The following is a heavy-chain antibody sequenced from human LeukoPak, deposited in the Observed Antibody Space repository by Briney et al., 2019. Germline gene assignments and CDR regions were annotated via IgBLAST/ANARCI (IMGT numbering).Heavy chain of an antibody. D-gene: IGHD2-15*01. CDR1: ACTISSNA. J-gene: IGHJ6*03. CDR2: ISGGGDAT. Sequence: PGGSLRLFCAASACTISSNAMSCVRHAPAGGLQWVSAISGGGDATYYADSVKGRFTISRDNSKSTLYLQMNSLTAEDTALYYCVKNSETHNLGSSYYMDVWGKGTTVTVSS. V-gene: IGHV3-23*01. CDR3: VKNSETHNLGSSYYMDV.